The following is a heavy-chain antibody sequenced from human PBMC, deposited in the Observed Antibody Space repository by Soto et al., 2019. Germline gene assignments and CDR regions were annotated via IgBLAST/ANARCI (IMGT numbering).Heavy chain of an antibody. Sequence: EVQLVESGGGLVQPGGSLRLSCAASGFTFSSYSMNWVRQAPGKGLEWVSYISSSGSTIYYADSVKGRFTISRDNAKNSLYLPMNSLRDEDTAVYYCARDLRMVYAIAFDYWGQGTLVTVSS. CDR3: ARDLRMVYAIAFDY. J-gene: IGHJ4*02. CDR2: ISSSGSTI. V-gene: IGHV3-48*02. D-gene: IGHD2-8*01. CDR1: GFTFSSYS.